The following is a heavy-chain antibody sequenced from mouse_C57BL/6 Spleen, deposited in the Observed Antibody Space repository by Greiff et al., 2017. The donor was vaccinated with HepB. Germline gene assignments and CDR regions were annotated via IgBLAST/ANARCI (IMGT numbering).Heavy chain of an antibody. CDR1: GYTFTSYW. J-gene: IGHJ1*03. CDR2: IDPSDSYT. Sequence: VQLQQPGAELVMPGASVKLSCKASGYTFTSYWMHWVKQRPGQGLEWIGEIDPSDSYTNYNQKFKGKSTLTVDKSSSTAYMQLSSLTSEDSAVYYCARGYGSGYWYFDVWGTGATVTVSS. V-gene: IGHV1-69*01. CDR3: ARGYGSGYWYFDV. D-gene: IGHD1-1*01.